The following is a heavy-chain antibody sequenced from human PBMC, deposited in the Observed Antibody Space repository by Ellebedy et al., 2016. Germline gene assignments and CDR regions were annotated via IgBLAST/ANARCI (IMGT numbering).Heavy chain of an antibody. D-gene: IGHD2-15*01. CDR1: GGTFSTYA. CDR2: IIPILGIA. Sequence: SVKVSCKASGGTFSTYAISWVRQAPGQGLEWMGGIIPILGIANYTQKFQGRVTIIADTSTSTAYMELSSLRSEDTAVYYCATKVQGHCSGGSCHYMDVWGKGTTVAVSS. V-gene: IGHV1-69*10. CDR3: ATKVQGHCSGGSCHYMDV. J-gene: IGHJ6*03.